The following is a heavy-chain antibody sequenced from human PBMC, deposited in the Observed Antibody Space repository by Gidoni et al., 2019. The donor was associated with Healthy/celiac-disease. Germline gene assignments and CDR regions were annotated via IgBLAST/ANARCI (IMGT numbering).Heavy chain of an antibody. CDR1: GSTFTSYG. Sequence: QVQLVQSGAEVKKPGASVKVSCKASGSTFTSYGISWVRQAPGQGLEWMGWISAYNGNTNYAQKLQGRVTMTTDTSTSTAYMELRSLRSDDTAVYYCARDFDYYDSSGYYYFDYWGQGTLVTVSS. CDR2: ISAYNGNT. J-gene: IGHJ4*02. D-gene: IGHD3-22*01. V-gene: IGHV1-18*01. CDR3: ARDFDYYDSSGYYYFDY.